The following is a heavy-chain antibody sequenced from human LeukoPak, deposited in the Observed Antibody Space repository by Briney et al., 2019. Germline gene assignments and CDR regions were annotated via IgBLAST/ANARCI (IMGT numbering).Heavy chain of an antibody. CDR2: IYYSGST. CDR1: GGSISSYY. Sequence: SETLSLTCTVSGGSISSYYWSWIRQPPGKGLEWIGYIYYSGSTNYNPSLKSRVTMSVDTSKNQFSLKLSSVTAADTAVYYCARESGGTGDAFDIWGQGTMVTVSS. V-gene: IGHV4-59*12. D-gene: IGHD1-1*01. CDR3: ARESGGTGDAFDI. J-gene: IGHJ3*02.